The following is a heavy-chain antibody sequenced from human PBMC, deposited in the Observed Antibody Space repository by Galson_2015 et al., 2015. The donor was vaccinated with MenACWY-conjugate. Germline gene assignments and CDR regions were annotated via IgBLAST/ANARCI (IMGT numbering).Heavy chain of an antibody. D-gene: IGHD3-22*01. J-gene: IGHJ3*01. Sequence: SLRLSCAASGFAFSSYNMDWVRQAPGKGLEWVAHISSDSETKYGGSVWGRFTVTRDDAKKSLYLQINSLRVEDTAVYYCAREKPATVVLSAFEFWGQGTMVTVSS. CDR3: AREKPATVVLSAFEF. V-gene: IGHV3-48*04. CDR1: GFAFSSYN. CDR2: ISSDSET.